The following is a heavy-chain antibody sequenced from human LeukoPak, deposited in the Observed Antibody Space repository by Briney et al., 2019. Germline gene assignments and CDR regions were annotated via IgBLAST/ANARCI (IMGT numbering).Heavy chain of an antibody. CDR2: IYSGGTT. J-gene: IGHJ3*02. V-gene: IGHV3-53*01. D-gene: IGHD3-22*01. CDR1: GFTLSSNY. CDR3: ARGGNYDSRVPQYAFDI. Sequence: PGGSLRLSCAASGFTLSSNYMTWVRQAPGKGLDCVSVIYSGGTTYYADSVKGRFTISRDNSKNTLYLQMNSLRAEDTAVYYCARGGNYDSRVPQYAFDIWGQGTMVTVSS.